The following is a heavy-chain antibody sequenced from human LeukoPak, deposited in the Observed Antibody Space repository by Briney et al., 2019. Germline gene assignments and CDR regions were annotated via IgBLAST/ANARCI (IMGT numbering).Heavy chain of an antibody. CDR3: AKHAYHITVGGLFDY. D-gene: IGHD4-23*01. J-gene: IGHJ4*02. Sequence: AGGSLRLSCVASGFTFSSYGMHWVRQAPGKGLEWVAVISYDGSNKYYADSVKGRFTISRDNSKNTPYLQMNSLRAEDTAVYYCAKHAYHITVGGLFDYWGQGTLITVSS. CDR1: GFTFSSYG. V-gene: IGHV3-30*18. CDR2: ISYDGSNK.